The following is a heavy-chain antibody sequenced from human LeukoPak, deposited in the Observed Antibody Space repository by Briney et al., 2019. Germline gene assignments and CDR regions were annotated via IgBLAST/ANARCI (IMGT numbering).Heavy chain of an antibody. V-gene: IGHV4-59*08. CDR1: GGSISSHH. CDR2: IYYSGST. CDR3: ARAPYNWNDVSWFDP. D-gene: IGHD1-1*01. Sequence: SETLSLTCTVSGGSISSHHWSCTRQPPGEALEWIGYIYYSGSTNYNPSLKSRVTISVDTSKNQFSLKLSSATAADTAVYYCARAPYNWNDVSWFDPWGQGTLVTVSS. J-gene: IGHJ5*02.